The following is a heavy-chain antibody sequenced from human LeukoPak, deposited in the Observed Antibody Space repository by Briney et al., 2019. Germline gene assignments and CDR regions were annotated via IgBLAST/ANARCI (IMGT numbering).Heavy chain of an antibody. J-gene: IGHJ1*01. D-gene: IGHD2-2*01. CDR1: GFTFSTYW. Sequence: GGSLRLSCEASGFTFSTYWLSWVRQAPGKGPECVANIKPDGSDKYYVDSMKGRFTISRDNAKNSLYLQMNNLRAEDTAVYYCAREGFPPGVLHWGQGTLVTVSS. V-gene: IGHV3-7*01. CDR2: IKPDGSDK. CDR3: AREGFPPGVLH.